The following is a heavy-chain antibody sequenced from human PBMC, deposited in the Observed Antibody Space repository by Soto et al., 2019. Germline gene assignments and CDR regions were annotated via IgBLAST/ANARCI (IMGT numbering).Heavy chain of an antibody. CDR1: GGSISSNNW. J-gene: IGHJ4*02. V-gene: IGHV4-4*02. D-gene: IGHD6-19*01. CDR3: ARARVTSGWTNFDY. CDR2: IHHSGNT. Sequence: QVQLQESGPGLVKPSVTLSLTCAVSGGSISSNNWWTWVRQPPGKGLEWIGEIHHSGNTNYNPSLKSRVSLSIDNSKNQFSRKLTSVTAADTAVYYCARARVTSGWTNFDYWGQGTLVTVSS.